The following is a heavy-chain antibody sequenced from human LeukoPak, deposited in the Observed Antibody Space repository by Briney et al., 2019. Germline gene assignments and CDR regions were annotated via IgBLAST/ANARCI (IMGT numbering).Heavy chain of an antibody. Sequence: PSETLSLTCAVYGGSFSGYYWSWIRQPPGKGLEWIGEINHSGSTNYNPSLKSRVTISVDTSKNQFSLKLSSVTAADTAVYYCARGLGRRQWLVPNRSVYWGQGTLVTVSS. D-gene: IGHD6-19*01. J-gene: IGHJ4*02. CDR1: GGSFSGYY. CDR3: ARGLGRRQWLVPNRSVY. V-gene: IGHV4-34*01. CDR2: INHSGST.